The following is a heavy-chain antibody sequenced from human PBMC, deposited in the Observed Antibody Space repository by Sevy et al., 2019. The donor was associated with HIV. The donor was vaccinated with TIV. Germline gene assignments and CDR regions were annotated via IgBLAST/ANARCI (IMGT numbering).Heavy chain of an antibody. Sequence: GGSLRLSCAASGFTFSRYDMHWVRQATGKGLEWVSSIGTAGDTYYPGSVKGRFTISRENAKKSLYLQMNSLRAGDTAVYYCARGTRYSGSYYLGDDAFDIWGQGTMVTASS. CDR2: IGTAGDT. CDR1: GFTFSRYD. V-gene: IGHV3-13*01. J-gene: IGHJ3*02. CDR3: ARGTRYSGSYYLGDDAFDI. D-gene: IGHD1-26*01.